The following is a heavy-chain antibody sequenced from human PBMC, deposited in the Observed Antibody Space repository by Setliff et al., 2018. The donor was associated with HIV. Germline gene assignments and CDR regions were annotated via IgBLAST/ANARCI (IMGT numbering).Heavy chain of an antibody. CDR3: ARSAHDSETGY. CDR2: IYPGGARR. CDR1: GYTFTTYY. J-gene: IGHJ4*02. D-gene: IGHD5-12*01. Sequence: ASVKVSCKASGYTFTTYYMHWVRQAPGQGLEWMGIIYPGGARRSYAQKFQGRVTMTWDTSTSTVYMELSSLRSEDTAFYYCARSAHDSETGYWGQGTLVTVSS. V-gene: IGHV1-46*01.